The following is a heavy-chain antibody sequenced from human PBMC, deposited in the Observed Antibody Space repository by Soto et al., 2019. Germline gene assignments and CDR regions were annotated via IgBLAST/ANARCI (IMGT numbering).Heavy chain of an antibody. J-gene: IGHJ6*02. D-gene: IGHD2-2*01. V-gene: IGHV5-10-1*01. CDR1: GYSFTSYW. Sequence: AESLKISCKASGYSFTSYWNSWVRQMPGKGLEWMARIDPSDSYTNYSPSFQGHVTISADKSISTAYLQWSSLKASDTAMYYCASGIVVVPAAPHRRYYYYGMDVWGQGTTVTVSS. CDR2: IDPSDSYT. CDR3: ASGIVVVPAAPHRRYYYYGMDV.